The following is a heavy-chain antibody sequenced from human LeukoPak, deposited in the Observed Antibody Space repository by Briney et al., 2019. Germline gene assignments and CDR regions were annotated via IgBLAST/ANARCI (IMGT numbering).Heavy chain of an antibody. CDR1: GGSINSYY. Sequence: SETLSLTCTVSGGSINSYYWSWIRQPAGKGLEWIGRIYSSGSTNYNPSLKSRVSMSVDTSKNQFSLRLTSVTAADTALYYCARGGKATVVTMWGQGILVTVSS. D-gene: IGHD4-23*01. J-gene: IGHJ4*02. V-gene: IGHV4-4*07. CDR3: ARGGKATVVTM. CDR2: IYSSGST.